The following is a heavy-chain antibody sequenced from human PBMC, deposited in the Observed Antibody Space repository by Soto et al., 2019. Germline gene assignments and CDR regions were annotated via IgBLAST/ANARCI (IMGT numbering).Heavy chain of an antibody. J-gene: IGHJ3*02. CDR1: GFTFSSYA. V-gene: IGHV3-23*01. D-gene: IGHD2-2*01. CDR2: IRGSGGST. CDR3: AKDIVVVPAGGDALEI. Sequence: VGSLRLSCAASGFTFSSYAMSWVRQAPGKGLEWVSGIRGSGGSTYYADSVKGRFTISRDNSKNMLYLQMNSLRVEDTAAYYCAKDIVVVPAGGDALEIWGPGTMVTVSS.